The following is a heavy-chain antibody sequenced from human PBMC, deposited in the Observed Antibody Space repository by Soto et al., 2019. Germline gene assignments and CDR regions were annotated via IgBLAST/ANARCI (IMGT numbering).Heavy chain of an antibody. CDR3: AWGVTLGDKDYYYYYGMDV. CDR1: GGTFSSYA. V-gene: IGHV1-69*06. CDR2: IIPIFGTA. Sequence: QVQLVQSGAEVKKPGSSVKVSCKASGGTFSSYAISWVRQAPGQGLEWMGGIIPIFGTANYAQKFQGRVTITADKSTSTAYMELSSLRSEDTAVYYCAWGVTLGDKDYYYYYGMDVWGQGTTVTVSS. J-gene: IGHJ6*02. D-gene: IGHD3-16*01.